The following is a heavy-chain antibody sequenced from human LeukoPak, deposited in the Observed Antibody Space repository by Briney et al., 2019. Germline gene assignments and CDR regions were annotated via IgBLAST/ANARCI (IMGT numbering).Heavy chain of an antibody. J-gene: IGHJ4*02. CDR1: GGSFNNYY. D-gene: IGHD3-16*01. Sequence: PSETLSLTCAVYGGSFNNYYWSWVRQPPGKGLEWIGEIDHRGVTNYNPSLKSRVTISVDTSKNQFSLTLYSVTAADTAVYYCARFGSGYFWGQGTLVTVSS. CDR2: IDHRGVT. CDR3: ARFGSGYF. V-gene: IGHV4-34*01.